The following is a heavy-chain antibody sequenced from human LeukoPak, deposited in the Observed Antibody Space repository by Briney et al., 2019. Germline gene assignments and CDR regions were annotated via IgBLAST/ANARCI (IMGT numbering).Heavy chain of an antibody. D-gene: IGHD3-22*01. V-gene: IGHV3-23*01. J-gene: IGHJ1*01. CDR1: GFIFGSYA. CDR3: AAYSSGNGREFQH. Sequence: GGSLRLSCAASGFIFGSYAMSWVRQAPGKGPEWVSGISGGGGGTYYADSVKGRFTISRANSKNTLYLQMKSLRVEDTAVYYCAAYSSGNGREFQHWGQGTLVTVSS. CDR2: ISGGGGGT.